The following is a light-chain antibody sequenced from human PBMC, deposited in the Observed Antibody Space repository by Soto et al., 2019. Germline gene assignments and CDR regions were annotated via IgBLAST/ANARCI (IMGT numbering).Light chain of an antibody. J-gene: IGLJ1*01. CDR2: EVR. CDR3: TSYTRSSPYV. V-gene: IGLV2-14*01. CDR1: SSDVGAYNY. Sequence: QSAPTQPASVSGSPGQSITISCTGTSSDVGAYNYVSWYQHYPGKAPKLMIYEVRNRPSGVSHRFSGSKSGNTASLTISGLQAEDEADYYCTSYTRSSPYVFGTGTKLTVL.